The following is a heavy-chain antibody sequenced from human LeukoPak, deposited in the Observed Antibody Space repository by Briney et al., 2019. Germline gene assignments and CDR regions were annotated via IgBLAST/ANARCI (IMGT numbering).Heavy chain of an antibody. Sequence: ASVKVSCKASGYTFTSYGISWVQQAPGQGLEWMGWISAYNGNTNYAQKLQGRVTMTTDTSTSTAYMELRSLRSDDTAVYYCARRAPGLVVVPAATGYYMDVWGKGTTVTVSS. V-gene: IGHV1-18*01. J-gene: IGHJ6*03. D-gene: IGHD2-2*01. CDR3: ARRAPGLVVVPAATGYYMDV. CDR1: GYTFTSYG. CDR2: ISAYNGNT.